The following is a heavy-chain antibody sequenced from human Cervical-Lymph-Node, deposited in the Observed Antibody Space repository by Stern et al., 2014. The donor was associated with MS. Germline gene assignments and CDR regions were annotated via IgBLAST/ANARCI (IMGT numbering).Heavy chain of an antibody. V-gene: IGHV3-30*18. D-gene: IGHD6-19*01. CDR3: AKGRTVAGKGVGAFDV. CDR2: ISYDGGNE. J-gene: IGHJ3*01. Sequence: QVQLVQSGGGVVQPGRSLRLSCAASGFTFSNFGMHWVRQAPGKGPEWVTLISYDGGNEYYADFVKGRFTMSRYDSKNKVYLQLDSLRPEDTAVYYCAKGRTVAGKGVGAFDVWGQGTLVTVSS. CDR1: GFTFSNFG.